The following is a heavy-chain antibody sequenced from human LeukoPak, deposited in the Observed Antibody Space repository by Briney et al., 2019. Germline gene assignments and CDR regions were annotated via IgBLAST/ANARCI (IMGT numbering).Heavy chain of an antibody. D-gene: IGHD6-6*01. CDR3: ARDRGSSSTAYAFDI. V-gene: IGHV4-61*02. Sequence: PSETLSLTCTVSGGSISSSSYYWSWIRQPAGKGLEWIGRIYTSGSTNYNPSLKSRVTISVDTSKNQFSLKLSSVTAADTAVYYCARDRGSSSTAYAFDIWGQGTMVTVSS. CDR2: IYTSGST. CDR1: GGSISSSSYY. J-gene: IGHJ3*02.